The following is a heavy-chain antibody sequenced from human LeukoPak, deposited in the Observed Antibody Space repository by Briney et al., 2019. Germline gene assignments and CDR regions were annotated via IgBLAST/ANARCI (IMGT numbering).Heavy chain of an antibody. CDR1: GFSFSSSW. Sequence: GGSLRLSCAASGFSFSSSWMHWVRQVPGKGLVWVSRINDDETSTSYADSVKGRFTISRDNAKNTLYLQMNSLRAEDTAVYYCATTGSGSYYDYWGQGTLVTVSS. CDR3: ATTGSGSYYDY. D-gene: IGHD1-26*01. V-gene: IGHV3-74*01. CDR2: INDDETST. J-gene: IGHJ4*02.